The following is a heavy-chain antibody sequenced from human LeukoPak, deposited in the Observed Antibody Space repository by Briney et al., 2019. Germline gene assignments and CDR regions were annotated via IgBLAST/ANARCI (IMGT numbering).Heavy chain of an antibody. Sequence: PGGSLRLSCAASGFTFSSYWMHWVRQAPGMGLVWVSGINSDGSSTSYADSVRGRFTISRDNAKNTLYLQMNSLRAEDAAVYYCARAAQGWDYWCQGTLVTVSS. J-gene: IGHJ4*02. V-gene: IGHV3-74*01. CDR1: GFTFSSYW. D-gene: IGHD2-15*01. CDR3: ARAAQGWDY. CDR2: INSDGSST.